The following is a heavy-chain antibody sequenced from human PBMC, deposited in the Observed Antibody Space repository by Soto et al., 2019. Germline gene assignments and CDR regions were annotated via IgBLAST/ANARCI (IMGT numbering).Heavy chain of an antibody. CDR3: ASYCSGGSCYRGYAFDI. CDR2: IIPILGIA. V-gene: IGHV1-69*02. J-gene: IGHJ3*02. Sequence: ASVKVSCKASGGTFSSYTISWVRQAPGQGLEWMGRIIPILGIANYAQKFQGRVTITADKSTSTAYMELSSLRSEDTAVYYCASYCSGGSCYRGYAFDIWGQGTMVTVSS. D-gene: IGHD2-15*01. CDR1: GGTFSSYT.